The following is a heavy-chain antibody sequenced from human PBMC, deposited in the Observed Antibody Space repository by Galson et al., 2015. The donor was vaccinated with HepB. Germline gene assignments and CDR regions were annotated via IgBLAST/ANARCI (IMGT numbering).Heavy chain of an antibody. CDR2: ISGGGDNT. Sequence: SLRLSCAASGFTFSSYAMTWVRQAPGKGLEWVFTISGGGDNTFYADSVKGRFTISRDNSKNTLHVQMNSLRAEDTAVYYCARVAHDCTSTSRYLDYWGQGTPVTVSS. V-gene: IGHV3-23*01. D-gene: IGHD2-2*01. CDR1: GFTFSSYA. CDR3: ARVAHDCTSTSRYLDY. J-gene: IGHJ4*02.